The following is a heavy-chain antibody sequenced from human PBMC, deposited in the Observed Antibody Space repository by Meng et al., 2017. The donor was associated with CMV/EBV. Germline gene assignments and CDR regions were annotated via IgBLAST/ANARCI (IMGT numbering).Heavy chain of an antibody. J-gene: IGHJ6*02. D-gene: IGHD1-26*01. CDR1: GFTFSSYG. Sequence: GESLKISCAASGFTFSSYGMHWVRQAPGKGLEWVAFIRYDGSNKYYADSVKGRFTISRDNSKNTLYLQMNSLRAEDTAVYYCAKHAGSYYSYYYYYGMDVWGQGTTVTV. V-gene: IGHV3-30*02. CDR3: AKHAGSYYSYYYYYGMDV. CDR2: IRYDGSNK.